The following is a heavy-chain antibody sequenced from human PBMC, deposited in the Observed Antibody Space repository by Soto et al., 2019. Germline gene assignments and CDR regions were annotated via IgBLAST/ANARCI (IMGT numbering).Heavy chain of an antibody. V-gene: IGHV1-3*01. CDR3: ARVLSVTFLND. Sequence: QVPLVQSGAEVKKPGASVKVSCKASGYTFSAYAMQWLRQAPGQRPEWMGWISPGDGATRYSQNFQGRVTMTRDPSATTAFLELSNLKPEDTAVYYCARVLSVTFLNDWGQGTLITVAA. J-gene: IGHJ4*01. D-gene: IGHD1-1*01. CDR2: ISPGDGAT. CDR1: GYTFSAYA.